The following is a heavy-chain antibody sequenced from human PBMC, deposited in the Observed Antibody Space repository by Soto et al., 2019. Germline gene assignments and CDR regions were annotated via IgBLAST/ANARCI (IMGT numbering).Heavy chain of an antibody. J-gene: IGHJ4*02. V-gene: IGHV4-4*02. CDR3: ARVAVAGTRFDY. Sequence: SEPLSLTCAFSGGSSRSSNWWIWVRQPPGKGLEWIGEIYHSGSTNYNPSLKSRVTISVDKSKNQFSLKLSSVTAADTAVYYCARVAVAGTRFDYWGQGTLVTVSS. D-gene: IGHD6-19*01. CDR2: IYHSGST. CDR1: GGSSRSSNW.